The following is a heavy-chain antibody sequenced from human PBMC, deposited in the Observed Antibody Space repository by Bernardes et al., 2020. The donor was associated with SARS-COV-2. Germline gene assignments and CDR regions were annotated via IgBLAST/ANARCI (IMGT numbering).Heavy chain of an antibody. CDR2: ISASGVSI. V-gene: IGHV3-11*01. CDR3: ARESIVWSNAFDY. CDR1: GSGFIFSDYY. D-gene: IGHD3-22*01. Sequence: GGSLRLSCVASGSGFIFSDYYLSWIRQAPGKGLEWVGHISASGVSIKYADSVKGRFTVSRDNAKNSLHLQMNSLRGEDTAVYYCARESIVWSNAFDYWGQGTLVTVSS. J-gene: IGHJ4*02.